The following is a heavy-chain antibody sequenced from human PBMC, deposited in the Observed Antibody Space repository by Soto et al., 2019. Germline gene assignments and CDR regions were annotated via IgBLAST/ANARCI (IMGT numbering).Heavy chain of an antibody. D-gene: IGHD3-16*01. CDR2: IYWDDDK. CDR1: GFSLTTRGVG. CDR3: AHIPNYYQYDWFDP. Sequence: QITLKESGPPLVKPTQTLTLTCTFSGFSLTTRGVGVGWIRQPPGKALECLALIYWDDDKRYSPSLQSRLSPXKXTFXNPVVRTMTHVDPVDTATYYCAHIPNYYQYDWFDPWGQGTLVSVSS. J-gene: IGHJ5*02. V-gene: IGHV2-5*02.